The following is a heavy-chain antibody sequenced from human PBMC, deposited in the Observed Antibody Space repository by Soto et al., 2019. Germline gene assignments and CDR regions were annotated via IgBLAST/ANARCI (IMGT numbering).Heavy chain of an antibody. J-gene: IGHJ4*02. CDR1: GGSVSSRAHY. V-gene: IGHV4-39*01. CDR2: IYYSGTT. Sequence: QVQLQESGPGLVKPSEALSLTCTVSGGSVSSRAHYWGWIRQTPGKGLEWIGNIYYSGTTSYNPSLKSRVTISVETSKNQFSLKLTSVTAADTAVYYCARQDPLSGYGYGLGGYYFDYWGQGTLVTVSS. D-gene: IGHD5-18*01. CDR3: ARQDPLSGYGYGLGGYYFDY.